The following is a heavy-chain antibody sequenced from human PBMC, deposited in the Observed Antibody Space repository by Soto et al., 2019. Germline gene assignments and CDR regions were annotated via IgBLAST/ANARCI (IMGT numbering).Heavy chain of an antibody. CDR3: ARDYYDSSGYFGWFDP. V-gene: IGHV4-30-2*01. CDR2: IYHSGST. CDR1: GGAISSGGYS. D-gene: IGHD3-22*01. J-gene: IGHJ5*02. Sequence: QLQLQESGSGLVKPSQTLSLTCAVSGGAISSGGYSWSWIRQPPGKGLEWIGYIYHSGSTYYNPSRKSRVTISVDRSKNQFSLKLSSVTAADTAVYYCARDYYDSSGYFGWFDPWGQGTLVTVSS.